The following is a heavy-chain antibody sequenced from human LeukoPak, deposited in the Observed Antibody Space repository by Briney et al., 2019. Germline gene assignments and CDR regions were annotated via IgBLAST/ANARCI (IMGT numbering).Heavy chain of an antibody. D-gene: IGHD3-16*02. V-gene: IGHV4-39*01. CDR3: ARTPYDYVWGSYRFGFDY. CDR2: IYYSGST. CDR1: GGSISSSSYY. Sequence: SETLSLTCTVSGGSISSSSYYWDWIRQPPGKGLEWIGSIYYSGSTYYNPSLKSRVTISVDTSKNQFSLKLSSVTAADTAVYYCARTPYDYVWGSYRFGFDYWGQGTLVTVSS. J-gene: IGHJ4*02.